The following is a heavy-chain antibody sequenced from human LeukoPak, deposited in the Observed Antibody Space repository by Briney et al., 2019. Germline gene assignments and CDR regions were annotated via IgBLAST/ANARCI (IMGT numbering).Heavy chain of an antibody. J-gene: IGHJ6*03. V-gene: IGHV4-61*02. CDR3: ARQGGSSWPYYYYMDV. CDR1: GGSISSASYY. D-gene: IGHD6-13*01. CDR2: IYTSGST. Sequence: PSETLALTCTVSGGSISSASYYWSWIRQPAGKGLQWIGRIYTSGSTYYNPSLKSRVTISVDTSKNQFSLKLSSVTAADTAVYYCARQGGSSWPYYYYMDVWGKGTTVTISS.